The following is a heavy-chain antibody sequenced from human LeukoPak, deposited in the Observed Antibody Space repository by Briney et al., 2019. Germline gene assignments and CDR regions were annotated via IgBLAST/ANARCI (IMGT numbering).Heavy chain of an antibody. V-gene: IGHV4-4*07. CDR3: ARDNWYSSSWSLDY. CDR2: IYTSGST. D-gene: IGHD6-13*01. Sequence: SQTLSLTCTVSGGSLSSYYWSWIRQPTGKGLEWIGRIYTSGSTNYNPSLKSRVTMSVDTSKHQFSLKLSSVTAADTAVYYCARDNWYSSSWSLDYWGQGTLVTVSS. CDR1: GGSLSSYY. J-gene: IGHJ4*02.